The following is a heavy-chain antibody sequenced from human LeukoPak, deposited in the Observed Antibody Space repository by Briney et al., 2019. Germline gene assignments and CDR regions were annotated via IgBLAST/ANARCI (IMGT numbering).Heavy chain of an antibody. CDR1: GYTFTSYA. D-gene: IGHD4-17*01. Sequence: GASVKVSCKASGYTFTSYAISWVRQAPGQGLEWMGRIIPIFGTANYAQKFQGRVTITTDESTSTAYMELSSLRSEDTAVYYCARDPGTTVTTLAFDIWGQGTMVTVSS. CDR2: IIPIFGTA. CDR3: ARDPGTTVTTLAFDI. V-gene: IGHV1-69*05. J-gene: IGHJ3*02.